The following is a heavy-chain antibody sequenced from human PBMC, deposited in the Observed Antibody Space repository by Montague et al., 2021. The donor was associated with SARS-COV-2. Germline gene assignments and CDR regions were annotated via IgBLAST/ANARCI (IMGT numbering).Heavy chain of an antibody. CDR1: GFTFGDYA. D-gene: IGHD3-22*01. CDR2: ISWNSGSI. V-gene: IGHV3-9*01. Sequence: SLRISCAASGFTFGDYAMHWVRQAPGKGLEWVSGISWNSGSIGYADSVKGRFTISRDNAKNSLYLQMNSLRAEDTALYYCAKDIDYYDSSGYYDYWGQGTLVTVSS. J-gene: IGHJ4*02. CDR3: AKDIDYYDSSGYYDY.